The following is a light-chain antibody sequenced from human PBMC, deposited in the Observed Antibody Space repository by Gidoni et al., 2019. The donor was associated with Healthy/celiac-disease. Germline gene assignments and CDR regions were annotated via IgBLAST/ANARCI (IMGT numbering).Light chain of an antibody. J-gene: IGKJ3*01. CDR1: QSVNSN. Sequence: EIVMTPSPATLSVSPGERATLSCRASQSVNSNLAWYQQKPGQAPRLLIYGASTRATGIPARFSGSGSGTEFTLTISSLQSEDFAVYYCQQYNNWPPFTFGPGTKVDIK. V-gene: IGKV3-15*01. CDR3: QQYNNWPPFT. CDR2: GAS.